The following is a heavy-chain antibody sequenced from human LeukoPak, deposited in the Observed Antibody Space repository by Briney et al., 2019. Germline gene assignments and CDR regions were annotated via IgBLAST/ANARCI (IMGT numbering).Heavy chain of an antibody. Sequence: SLKVSCKASGGTFSSYTISWVRQAPGQGLEWMGRIIPILGEPDYAQKFQGRVTITADMSTSTAYMELSSLRSEDTAVYYCARKGGLGTYGIFDYWGQGTLVTVSS. CDR1: GGTFSSYT. V-gene: IGHV1-69*02. D-gene: IGHD3-10*01. CDR3: ARKGGLGTYGIFDY. J-gene: IGHJ4*02. CDR2: IIPILGEP.